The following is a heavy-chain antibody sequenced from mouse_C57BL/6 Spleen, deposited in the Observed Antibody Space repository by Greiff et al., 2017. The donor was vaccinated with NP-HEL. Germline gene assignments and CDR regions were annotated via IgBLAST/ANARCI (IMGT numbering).Heavy chain of an antibody. Sequence: VQLQQSGAELVRPGASVTLSCKASGYTFTDYEMHWVKQTPVHGLEWIGAIDPETGGTAYNQKFKGKAILTADKSSSTAYMELRSLTSEDSAVYYCTRGGYGGAMDYWGQGTSVTVSS. J-gene: IGHJ4*01. CDR1: GYTFTDYE. V-gene: IGHV1-15*01. CDR3: TRGGYGGAMDY. D-gene: IGHD2-2*01. CDR2: IDPETGGT.